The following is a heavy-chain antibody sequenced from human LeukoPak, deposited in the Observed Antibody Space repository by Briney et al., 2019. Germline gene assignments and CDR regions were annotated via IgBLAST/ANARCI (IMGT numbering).Heavy chain of an antibody. J-gene: IGHJ4*02. CDR2: IYYSGST. CDR1: GGSISSHY. CDR3: ARVEYYYDSSGYYYAFDY. Sequence: SETLSLTCTVSGGSISSHYRSWIRQPPGKGLEWIGYIYYSGSTNYNPSLKSRVTISVDTSKNQFSLKLSSVTAADTAVYYCARVEYYYDSSGYYYAFDYWGQGTLVTVSS. D-gene: IGHD3-22*01. V-gene: IGHV4-59*11.